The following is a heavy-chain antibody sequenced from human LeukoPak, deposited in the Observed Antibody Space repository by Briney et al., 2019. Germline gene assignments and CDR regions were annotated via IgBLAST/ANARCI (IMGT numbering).Heavy chain of an antibody. CDR1: GGSISSSSYY. Sequence: SETLSLTCTVSGGSISSSSYYWGWIRQPPGKGLEWIGSIYYSGSTYYNPSLKSRVTISVDTSKNQFSLKLSSVTAADTAVYYCARPGYSSANFDYWSQGTPVTVSS. CDR3: ARPGYSSANFDY. CDR2: IYYSGST. V-gene: IGHV4-39*01. J-gene: IGHJ4*02. D-gene: IGHD4/OR15-4a*01.